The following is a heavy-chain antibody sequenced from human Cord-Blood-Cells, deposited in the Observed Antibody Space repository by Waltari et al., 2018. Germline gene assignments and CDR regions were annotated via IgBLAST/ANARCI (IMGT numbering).Heavy chain of an antibody. CDR2: INPSGGST. CDR1: GYTFTSYY. V-gene: IGHV1-46*01. Sequence: QVQLVQSGAEVKKPGASVKVSCKASGYTFTSYYMHWVRQAPGQGLEWMGIINPSGGSTSYAQKFQGRVTMTRDTSTSTVYMERSSLRSEDTAVYYCARDRGVRGVIYYWGQGTLVTVSS. CDR3: ARDRGVRGVIYY. J-gene: IGHJ4*02. D-gene: IGHD3-10*01.